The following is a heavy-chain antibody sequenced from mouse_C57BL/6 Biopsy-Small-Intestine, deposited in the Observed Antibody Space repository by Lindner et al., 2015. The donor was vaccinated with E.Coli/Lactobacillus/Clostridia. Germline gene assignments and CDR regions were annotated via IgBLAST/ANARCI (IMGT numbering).Heavy chain of an antibody. Sequence: SVKVSCKTSGYAFTSYSITWVRQAPGQGLEWMGWISGYNGETNYAQNVQGRVTMTTDTSTRTAYMELRSLRTDDTAVYFCARGGRGPNWYLDLWGRGTLVTVSS. CDR1: GYAFTSYS. D-gene: IGHD3-3*01. CDR2: ISGYNGET. CDR3: ARGGRGPNWYLDL. V-gene: IGHV1-4*01. J-gene: IGHJ1*01.